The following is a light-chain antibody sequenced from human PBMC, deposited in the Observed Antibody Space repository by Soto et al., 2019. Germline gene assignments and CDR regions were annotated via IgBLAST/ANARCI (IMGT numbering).Light chain of an antibody. J-gene: IGKJ1*01. CDR1: QSVSSN. Sequence: EIVMTQSPATLSVSPGERATLSCRASQSVSSNLACYQQKPGQAPRLLIYGASTRATGIPARFSGSGSGTEFPLTISSLQSEDFAVYHCQQYNNWPQTFGQGNKVEIK. CDR3: QQYNNWPQT. CDR2: GAS. V-gene: IGKV3-15*01.